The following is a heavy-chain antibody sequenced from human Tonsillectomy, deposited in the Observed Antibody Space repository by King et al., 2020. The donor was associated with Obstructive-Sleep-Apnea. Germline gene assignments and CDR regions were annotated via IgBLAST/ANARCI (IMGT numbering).Heavy chain of an antibody. D-gene: IGHD3-16*02. CDR1: GYTFTTYW. CDR3: ARSPGVVSFDG. V-gene: IGHV5-51*01. J-gene: IGHJ3*01. Sequence: VQLVESGAEVKKPGESLKISCKGSGYTFTTYWIGWVRQMPGKGLEWMAVIYPGDSDTRYSPSFQGQVIISADKSITTAYLQWSSLKASDTAMYYCARSPGVVSFDGGGKGTMATVSS. CDR2: IYPGDSDT.